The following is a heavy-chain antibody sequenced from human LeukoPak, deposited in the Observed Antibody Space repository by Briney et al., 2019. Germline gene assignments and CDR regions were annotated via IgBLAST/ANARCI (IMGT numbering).Heavy chain of an antibody. V-gene: IGHV3-30-3*01. D-gene: IGHD3-3*01. J-gene: IGHJ5*02. Sequence: GGSLRLSCAASGFTFSSYAMHWVRQAPGKGLEWVAVISYDGSNKYYADSVRGRFTISRDNSKNTLYLQMNSLRAEDTAVYYCARDRRRSAPKSGWFDPWGQGTLVTVSS. CDR2: ISYDGSNK. CDR3: ARDRRRSAPKSGWFDP. CDR1: GFTFSSYA.